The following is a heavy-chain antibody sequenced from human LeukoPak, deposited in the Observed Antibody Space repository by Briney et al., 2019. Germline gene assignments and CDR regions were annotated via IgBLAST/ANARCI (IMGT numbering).Heavy chain of an antibody. Sequence: SETLSLTCTVSGGSISSYFWSWIRQPPGKGLEWIGYVYYSGSTNYNPSLKSRVTIPVDTSKKQFSLKLSSATAADTAVYYCARVLDLSKRGLDAFDIWGQGTMVTVSS. D-gene: IGHD3-16*01. CDR3: ARVLDLSKRGLDAFDI. CDR2: VYYSGST. V-gene: IGHV4-59*01. CDR1: GGSISSYF. J-gene: IGHJ3*02.